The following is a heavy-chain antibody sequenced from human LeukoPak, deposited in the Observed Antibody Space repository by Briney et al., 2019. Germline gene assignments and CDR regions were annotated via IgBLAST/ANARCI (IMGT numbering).Heavy chain of an antibody. D-gene: IGHD2-15*01. CDR2: ISSSSSYR. CDR1: GFTFSSYS. Sequence: GGSLRLSCAASGFTFSSYSMNWVRQAPGKGLEWVSSISSSSSYRYYADSVKGRFTISRDNAKNSLYLRMNSLRAEDTAVYYCARDFSCSLDFWGQGTLVTVSS. CDR3: ARDFSCSLDF. V-gene: IGHV3-21*01. J-gene: IGHJ4*02.